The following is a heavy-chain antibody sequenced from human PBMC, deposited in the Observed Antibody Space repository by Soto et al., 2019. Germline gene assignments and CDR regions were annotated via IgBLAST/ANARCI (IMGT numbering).Heavy chain of an antibody. D-gene: IGHD6-19*01. CDR2: IYYSGST. J-gene: IGHJ4*02. CDR3: ARRAAVAGRVEY. CDR1: SGSISSSSYS. V-gene: IGHV4-39*01. Sequence: SETLSLTCAVSSGSISSSSYSWGWIRQPPGKGLEWIGSIYYSGSTYYNPSLKSRVTISVDTSKNQFSLKLSSVTAADTAVYYCARRAAVAGRVEYWGQGTLVTVSS.